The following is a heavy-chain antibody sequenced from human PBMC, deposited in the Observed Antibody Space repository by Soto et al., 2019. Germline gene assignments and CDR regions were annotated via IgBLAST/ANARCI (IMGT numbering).Heavy chain of an antibody. CDR3: ARHGASYGSGSYYALDY. CDR2: IYYSGST. Sequence: SETLSLTCTVSGGSISSSSYYWGWIRQPPGKGLEWIGSIYYSGSTYYNPSLKSRVTISVDTSKNQFSLKLSSVTAADTAVYYCARHGASYGSGSYYALDYWGQGTLVTVSS. V-gene: IGHV4-39*01. J-gene: IGHJ4*02. CDR1: GGSISSSSYY. D-gene: IGHD3-10*01.